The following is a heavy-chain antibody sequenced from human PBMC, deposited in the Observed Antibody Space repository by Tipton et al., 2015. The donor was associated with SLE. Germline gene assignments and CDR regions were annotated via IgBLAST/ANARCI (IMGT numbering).Heavy chain of an antibody. Sequence: SLRLSCAASGFTFSSYGMHWVRQAPGKGLEWVSAISGSGGSTYYADSVKGRFTISRDNSKNTLYLQMNSLRAEDTAVYYCAKAPIIVGARYFQHWGQGTLVTVSS. J-gene: IGHJ1*01. CDR1: GFTFSSYG. V-gene: IGHV3-23*01. CDR2: ISGSGGST. D-gene: IGHD1-26*01. CDR3: AKAPIIVGARYFQH.